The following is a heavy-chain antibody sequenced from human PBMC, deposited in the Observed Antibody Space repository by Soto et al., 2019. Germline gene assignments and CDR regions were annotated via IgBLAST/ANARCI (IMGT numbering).Heavy chain of an antibody. CDR2: INAGNGNK. Sequence: ASVKVSCKASGYSFSNYDMHWVRQAPGQRPEWMGGINAGNGNKLYSQKFQGRLVISRDTSASTAYMELSSLRSEDTALYYCARDGPEYCSGGSCYRPWFDYWGQGTLVTVSS. CDR3: ARDGPEYCSGGSCYRPWFDY. V-gene: IGHV1-3*01. J-gene: IGHJ4*02. CDR1: GYSFSNYD. D-gene: IGHD2-15*01.